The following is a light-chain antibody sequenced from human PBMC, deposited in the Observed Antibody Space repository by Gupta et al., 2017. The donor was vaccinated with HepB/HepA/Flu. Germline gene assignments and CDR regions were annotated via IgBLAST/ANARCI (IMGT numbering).Light chain of an antibody. CDR3: AAWDDSLNGVV. Sequence: QSVVTQPPSASGTPGQRVTISCSGSSSNIGTNTVNRYQQLPGTAPKLLAYGNNQRPSGVPDRFSGSKSGTSASLAISGLQSEDEADYYCAAWDDSLNGVVFGGGTKLTVL. CDR2: GNN. V-gene: IGLV1-44*01. J-gene: IGLJ2*01. CDR1: SSNIGTNT.